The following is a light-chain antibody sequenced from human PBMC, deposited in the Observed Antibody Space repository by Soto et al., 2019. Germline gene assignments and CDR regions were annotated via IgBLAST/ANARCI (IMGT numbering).Light chain of an antibody. CDR2: DVT. V-gene: IGLV2-14*01. J-gene: IGLJ1*01. CDR3: SSYTSSSTYV. Sequence: QSVLTQPASVSGSPGQSVTISCTGTSSDVGGYDYVSWYQHHPGKAPKLVIYDVTYRPSGVSDRFSGSKSANTASLTISGLQAEDEADYYCSSYTSSSTYVCGTGTKVTVL. CDR1: SSDVGGYDY.